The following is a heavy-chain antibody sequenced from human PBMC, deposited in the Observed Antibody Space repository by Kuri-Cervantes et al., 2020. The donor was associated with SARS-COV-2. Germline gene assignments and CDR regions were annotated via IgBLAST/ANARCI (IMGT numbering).Heavy chain of an antibody. CDR3: ARGEVPYDADY. J-gene: IGHJ4*02. CDR1: GYTFTSYG. D-gene: IGHD3-22*01. CDR2: MNPNSGNT. Sequence: ASVKVSCKASGYTFTSYGISWVRQAPGQGLERMGWMNPNSGNTGYAQKFQGRVTITRNTSISTAYMELSSLRSEDTAVYYCARGEVPYDADYWGQGTLVTVSS. V-gene: IGHV1-8*03.